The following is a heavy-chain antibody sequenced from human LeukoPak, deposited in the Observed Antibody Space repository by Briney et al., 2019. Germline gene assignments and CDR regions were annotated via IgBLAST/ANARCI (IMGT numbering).Heavy chain of an antibody. D-gene: IGHD3-22*01. Sequence: ASVKASCKASGYTFTGYYMHWVRQAPGQGLEWMGWINPNSGGTNYAQKFQGRVTMTRDTSISTAYMELSRLRSDDTAVYYCARGYPHYYDSSGYYLGFFDYWGQGTLVTVSS. J-gene: IGHJ4*02. CDR2: INPNSGGT. V-gene: IGHV1-2*02. CDR1: GYTFTGYY. CDR3: ARGYPHYYDSSGYYLGFFDY.